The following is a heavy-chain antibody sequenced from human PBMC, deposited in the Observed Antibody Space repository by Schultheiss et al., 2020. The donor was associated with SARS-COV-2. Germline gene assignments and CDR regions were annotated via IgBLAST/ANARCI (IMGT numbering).Heavy chain of an antibody. Sequence: KISCKASGGTFSSYAISWVRQAPGQGLEWMGGIIPIFGTANYAQKFQGRVTITADESTSTAYMELSSLRSEDTAVYYCARVRSYDSSYYGMDVWGQGTTVTVSS. D-gene: IGHD3-3*01. J-gene: IGHJ6*02. CDR3: ARVRSYDSSYYGMDV. CDR2: IIPIFGTA. CDR1: GGTFSSYA. V-gene: IGHV1-69*01.